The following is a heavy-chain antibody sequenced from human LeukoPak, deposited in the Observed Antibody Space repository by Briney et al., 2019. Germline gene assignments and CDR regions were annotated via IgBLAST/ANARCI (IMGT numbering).Heavy chain of an antibody. CDR1: GDSVSSNSAA. V-gene: IGHV6-1*01. J-gene: IGHJ4*02. CDR3: ARDQRGSGWYSPFDY. CDR2: TYYRSKWYN. Sequence: SQTLPLTCAISGDSVSSNSAAWHWIRQSPSRGLEWLGRTYYRSKWYNDYAVSVKSGITINPYTSKNQFSLQLNSVTPEDTEVYYCARDQRGSGWYSPFDYWGQGTLVTVSS. D-gene: IGHD6-19*01.